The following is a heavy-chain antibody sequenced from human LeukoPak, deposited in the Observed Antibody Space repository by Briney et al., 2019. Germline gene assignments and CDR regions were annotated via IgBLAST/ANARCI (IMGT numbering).Heavy chain of an antibody. CDR3: AKDLLPYSSSWYEDWFDP. J-gene: IGHJ5*02. CDR2: INSDGSST. V-gene: IGHV3-74*01. CDR1: GFTFSSYW. D-gene: IGHD6-13*01. Sequence: GGSLRLSCAASGFTFSSYWMHWVRQAPGKGLVWVSRINSDGSSTSYADSVKGRFTISRDNAKNTLYLQMNSLRAEDTAVYYCAKDLLPYSSSWYEDWFDPWGQGTLVTVSS.